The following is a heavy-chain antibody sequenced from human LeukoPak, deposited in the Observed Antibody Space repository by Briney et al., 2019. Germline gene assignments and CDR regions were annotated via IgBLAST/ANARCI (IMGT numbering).Heavy chain of an antibody. CDR3: ARLYDFSSGYYQDY. Sequence: SGGSLRLSCAASGFTYSRYWMSWVRQAPGKGLECVANIKQDGSEKYYMDSLKGRFTISRDNAKNSLFLQMNSLRAEDTAVYYCARLYDFSSGYYQDYWGQGTPVTVSS. CDR1: GFTYSRYW. CDR2: IKQDGSEK. J-gene: IGHJ4*02. V-gene: IGHV3-7*01. D-gene: IGHD3-3*01.